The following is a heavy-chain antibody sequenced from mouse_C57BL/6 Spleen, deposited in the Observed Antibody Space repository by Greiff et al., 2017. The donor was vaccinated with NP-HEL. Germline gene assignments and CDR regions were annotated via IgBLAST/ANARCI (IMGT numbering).Heavy chain of an antibody. CDR3: ARRYYGSNYYAMDY. CDR1: GYTFTSYW. V-gene: IGHV1-52*01. J-gene: IGHJ4*01. CDR2: IDPSDSET. Sequence: QVQLQQPGAELVRPGSSVKLSCKASGYTFTSYWMHWVKQRPIQGLEWIGNIDPSDSETHYNQKFKDKATLTVDKSSSTAYMQLSSLTSEDSAVYYCARRYYGSNYYAMDYWGQGTSVTVSS. D-gene: IGHD1-1*01.